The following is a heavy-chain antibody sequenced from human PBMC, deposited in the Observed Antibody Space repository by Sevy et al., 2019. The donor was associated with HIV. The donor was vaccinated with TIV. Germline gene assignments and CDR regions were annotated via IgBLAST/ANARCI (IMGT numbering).Heavy chain of an antibody. D-gene: IGHD4-17*01. V-gene: IGHV3-30-3*01. Sequence: GGSLRLSCAASGFTFSSYAMHWVRQAPGKGLEWVAVISYDGSNKYYADSVKGGFTISRDNSKNTLYLQMNSLRAEDTAVYYCARETGGDYSGGYFDYWGQGTLVTVSS. CDR2: ISYDGSNK. CDR1: GFTFSSYA. CDR3: ARETGGDYSGGYFDY. J-gene: IGHJ4*02.